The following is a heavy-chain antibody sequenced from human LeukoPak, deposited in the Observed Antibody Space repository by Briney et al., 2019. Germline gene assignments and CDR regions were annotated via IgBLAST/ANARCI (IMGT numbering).Heavy chain of an antibody. D-gene: IGHD1-26*01. CDR1: GFTFSSSA. J-gene: IGHJ2*01. CDR3: AKDRTVGASYWYFDL. Sequence: GGSLRLSCAASGFTFSSSAMSWVRQAPGKGLEWVSAISNNGGYTYYADSVQGRFTISRDNSKSTLCLQMHSLRAEDTAIYYCAKDRTVGASYWYFDLWGRGTLVTVSS. V-gene: IGHV3-23*01. CDR2: ISNNGGYT.